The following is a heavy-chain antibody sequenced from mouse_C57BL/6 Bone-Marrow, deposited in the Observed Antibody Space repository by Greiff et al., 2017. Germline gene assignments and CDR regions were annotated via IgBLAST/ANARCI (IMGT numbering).Heavy chain of an antibody. V-gene: IGHV5-4*03. J-gene: IGHJ3*01. CDR3: ARAPDYYGSSYAAY. CDR1: GFTFSSYA. D-gene: IGHD1-1*01. Sequence: EVMLVESGGGLVKPGGSLKLSCAASGFTFSSYAMSWVRQTPEKRLEWVATISDGGSYTYYPANVKGRFTISRDNAKNNLYLQMSHLKSEDTAMXYCARAPDYYGSSYAAYWGQGTLVTVSA. CDR2: ISDGGSYT.